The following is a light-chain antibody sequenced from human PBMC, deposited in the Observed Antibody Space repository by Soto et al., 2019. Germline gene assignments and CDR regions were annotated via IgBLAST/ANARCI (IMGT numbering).Light chain of an antibody. CDR2: AAS. Sequence: DIQMTQSPSSLSAFVGDRVTITCRASQSISSFLNWYQQKPGKAPKFLIHAASSLQSGVPSRFSGSGSGTDFTLIINSLQPEDFATYYCQQSYSVPITFGQGTRLEIK. CDR1: QSISSF. CDR3: QQSYSVPIT. J-gene: IGKJ5*01. V-gene: IGKV1-39*01.